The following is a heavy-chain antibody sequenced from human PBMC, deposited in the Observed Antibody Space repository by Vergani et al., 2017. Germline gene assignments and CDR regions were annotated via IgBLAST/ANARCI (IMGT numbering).Heavy chain of an antibody. CDR2: INPSGGST. CDR1: GYTFTSYY. V-gene: IGHV1-46*01. Sequence: VQLLESGAEVKKPGASVKVSCKASGYTFTSYYMHWVRQAPGQGLEWMGIINPSGGSTSYAQKFQGRVTMTRDTSTSTVYMELSSLRSEDTAVYYCARHTQWLPNDYYGMDVWGQGTTVTVSS. J-gene: IGHJ6*02. D-gene: IGHD6-19*01. CDR3: ARHTQWLPNDYYGMDV.